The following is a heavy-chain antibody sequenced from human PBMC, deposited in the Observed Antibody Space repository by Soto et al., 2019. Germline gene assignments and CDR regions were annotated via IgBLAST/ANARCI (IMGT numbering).Heavy chain of an antibody. CDR1: GYTFTSYA. CDR3: ARSIFGVVTPGGV. J-gene: IGHJ6*02. D-gene: IGHD3-3*01. CDR2: INTNTGNP. V-gene: IGHV7-4-1*01. Sequence: ASVKVSCKASGYTFTSYAMSWVRQAPGQGLEWMGWINTNTGNPTYAQGFTGRFVFSLDTSVSTAYLQICSLKAEDTAVYYCARSIFGVVTPGGVWGQGTTVTVSS.